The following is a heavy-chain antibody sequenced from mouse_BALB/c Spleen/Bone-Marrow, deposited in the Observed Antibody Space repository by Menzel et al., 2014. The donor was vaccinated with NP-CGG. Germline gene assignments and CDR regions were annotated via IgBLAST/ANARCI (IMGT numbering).Heavy chain of an antibody. D-gene: IGHD1-1*01. CDR1: GFTFSSFG. CDR3: ARSGSSSGYFDY. Sequence: EVMLVESGGGLVQPGGSRKLSCAASGFTFSSFGMHWVRQAPEKGLEWVAYICSGSSTIYYADTVMGRFTISRDNPKNTLFLQMTSLRSEDTAMYYCARSGSSSGYFDYWGLGTTLTVSS. CDR2: ICSGSSTI. J-gene: IGHJ2*01. V-gene: IGHV5-17*02.